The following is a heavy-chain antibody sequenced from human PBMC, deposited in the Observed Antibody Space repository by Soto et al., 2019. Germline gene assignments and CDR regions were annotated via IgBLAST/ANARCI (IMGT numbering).Heavy chain of an antibody. CDR2: INHSGST. V-gene: IGHV4-34*01. J-gene: IGHJ6*02. CDR1: SGSVSGYY. Sequence: XGTLALTCAVYSGSVSGYYLSGIRQPPGKGLEWIGEINHSGSTNYNPSLKSRVTISVDTSKNQFSLKLSSVTAADTAVYYCARLLIGYYYYGMDVWGQGTTVTVSS. CDR3: ARLLIGYYYYGMDV.